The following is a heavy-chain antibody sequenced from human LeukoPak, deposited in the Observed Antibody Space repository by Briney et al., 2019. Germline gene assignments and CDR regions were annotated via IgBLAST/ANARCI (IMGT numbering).Heavy chain of an antibody. CDR3: VKGGGNVRRYFEY. D-gene: IGHD4-23*01. Sequence: GGSLRLSCAASGFTFNNYGMGWVRQTPGKGLEWVATIGTSGANTYHADSVKGRFTISRDNSKSTLYLQMNSLRAEDTAVYYCVKGGGNVRRYFEYWGQGTLVTVSS. J-gene: IGHJ4*02. CDR2: IGTSGANT. V-gene: IGHV3-23*01. CDR1: GFTFNNYG.